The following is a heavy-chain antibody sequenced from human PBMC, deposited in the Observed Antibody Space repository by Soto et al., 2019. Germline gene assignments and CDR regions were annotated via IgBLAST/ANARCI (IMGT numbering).Heavy chain of an antibody. D-gene: IGHD2-8*01. CDR3: ARGMGRYFDL. CDR1: GDSIGNFY. J-gene: IGHJ2*01. V-gene: IGHV4-4*07. CDR2: LSASGRT. Sequence: QVHLQESGPGLVKPSETLSLTCAISGDSIGNFYWSWIRQPAGKGLESLGRLSASGRTNYSPSLQSRFTMSLDRSKNRFSLRLPSVSAADTAVYFCARGMGRYFDLWGRGTLVTVSS.